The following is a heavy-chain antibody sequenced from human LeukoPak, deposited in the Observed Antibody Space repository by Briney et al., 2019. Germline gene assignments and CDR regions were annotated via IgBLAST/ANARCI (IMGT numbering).Heavy chain of an antibody. CDR1: GYSFTSYW. J-gene: IGHJ6*03. Sequence: GASLQISCKGSGYSFTSYWIGWVRQMPGKGLEWMGIIYPGDSDTRYSPSFQGQVTISADKSISTAYLQWSSLKASDTAMYYCARQIFGVVPNYYMDVWGKGTTVTVSS. V-gene: IGHV5-51*01. CDR2: IYPGDSDT. D-gene: IGHD3-3*01. CDR3: ARQIFGVVPNYYMDV.